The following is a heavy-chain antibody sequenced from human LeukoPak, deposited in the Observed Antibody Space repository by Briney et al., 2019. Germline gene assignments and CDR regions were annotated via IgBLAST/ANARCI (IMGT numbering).Heavy chain of an antibody. V-gene: IGHV3-30*18. J-gene: IGHJ4*02. D-gene: IGHD1-1*01. Sequence: GGTLRLSCAASGFSSSSYGMHWVRQAPGKGLEWVAVISYDGSNKYYADSVKGRFTISRDNSKNTLYVQMNSLRAEDTAVYYCAKSPWNGKFRAYFDYWGQGTLVTVSS. CDR1: GFSSSSYG. CDR3: AKSPWNGKFRAYFDY. CDR2: ISYDGSNK.